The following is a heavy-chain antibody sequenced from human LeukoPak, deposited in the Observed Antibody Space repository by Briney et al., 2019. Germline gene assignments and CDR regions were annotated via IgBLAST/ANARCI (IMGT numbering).Heavy chain of an antibody. Sequence: GGSLRLSCAASGFTFSRYWMSWVRQAPGKGLEWVANIKQDGSAKYYVDSVKGRFTISRDNAKNPLYLQMNSLRAEDAAVYYCARDGPDSSSSDFDYWGQGTLVTVSS. CDR3: ARDGPDSSSSDFDY. D-gene: IGHD6-6*01. CDR2: IKQDGSAK. V-gene: IGHV3-7*01. CDR1: GFTFSRYW. J-gene: IGHJ4*02.